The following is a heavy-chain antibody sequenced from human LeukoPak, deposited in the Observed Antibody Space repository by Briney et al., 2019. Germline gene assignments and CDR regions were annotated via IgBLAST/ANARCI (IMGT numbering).Heavy chain of an antibody. J-gene: IGHJ4*02. Sequence: ASVKVSCKASGYTFTSCDINWVRQATGQGLEWMGWMNPNSGNTGYGQSSQGRITMTRDISIGTAYMELSNLTSEDTAIYYCTRGSSDRRDNWGQGTLVTVSA. CDR2: MNPNSGNT. D-gene: IGHD2-21*02. CDR3: TRGSSDRRDN. CDR1: GYTFTSCD. V-gene: IGHV1-8*01.